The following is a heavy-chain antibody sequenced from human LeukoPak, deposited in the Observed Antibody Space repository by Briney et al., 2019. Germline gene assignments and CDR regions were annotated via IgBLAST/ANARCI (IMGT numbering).Heavy chain of an antibody. CDR3: ARERVVPAAIRGYYYYYGMDV. Sequence: SETLSLTCTVSGGSISSYYWSWIRQPPGKGLEWIGYIYYSGSTNYNHSLKSRVTISVDTSKNQFSLKLSSVTAADTAVYYCARERVVPAAIRGYYYYYGMDVWGQGTTVTVSS. CDR1: GGSISSYY. D-gene: IGHD2-2*02. J-gene: IGHJ6*02. CDR2: IYYSGST. V-gene: IGHV4-59*01.